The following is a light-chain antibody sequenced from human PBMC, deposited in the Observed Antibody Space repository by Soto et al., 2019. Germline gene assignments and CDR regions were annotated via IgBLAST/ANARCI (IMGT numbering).Light chain of an antibody. J-gene: IGLJ3*02. Sequence: QSVLTQPPSVSGAPGQRVTISCTGSSSNIGAGYDVHWYQQLPGTAPKLLIYGNSNRPSGVPDRFSGSKSGTSASLAITGVQDEDGAYYYCQFFCSRRNGVVGGRTQLTV. CDR2: GNS. CDR3: QFFCSRRNGV. CDR1: SSNIGAGYD. V-gene: IGLV1-40*01.